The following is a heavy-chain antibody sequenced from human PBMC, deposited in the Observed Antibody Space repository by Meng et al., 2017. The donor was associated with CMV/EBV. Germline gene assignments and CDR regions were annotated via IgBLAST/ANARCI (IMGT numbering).Heavy chain of an antibody. V-gene: IGHV3-7*03. CDR2: IKQDGSEK. Sequence: GGSLRLSCAASAFTFSSYWMSWVRQAPGKGLEWVANIKQDGSEKYYVDSVKGRFTISRDNAKNSLYLQMNSLRAEDTAVYYCACGLYYYYGMDVWGQGTTVTVSS. D-gene: IGHD1-26*01. J-gene: IGHJ6*02. CDR3: ACGLYYYYGMDV. CDR1: AFTFSSYW.